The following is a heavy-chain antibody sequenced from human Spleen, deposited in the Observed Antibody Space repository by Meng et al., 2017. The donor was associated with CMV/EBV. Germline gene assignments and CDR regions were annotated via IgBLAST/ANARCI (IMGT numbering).Heavy chain of an antibody. J-gene: IGHJ3*01. Sequence: GGSLRLSCAASGFTVSSHYMSWVRQAPGKGLEWVSVIYSGGYTYYSDSVKGRFTISRDSLKNMLFLQMNSLRADDTAVYYCVRFHGSNWGQGTMGTVSS. CDR3: VRFHGSN. V-gene: IGHV3-53*01. CDR2: IYSGGYT. CDR1: GFTVSSHY.